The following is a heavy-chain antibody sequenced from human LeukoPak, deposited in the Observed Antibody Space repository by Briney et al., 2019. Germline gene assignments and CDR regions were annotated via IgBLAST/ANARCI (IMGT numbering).Heavy chain of an antibody. V-gene: IGHV3-53*01. CDR2: IYSGGNT. CDR1: GFTASSNY. J-gene: IGHJ2*01. D-gene: IGHD3-16*01. Sequence: PGGSLRLSCAASGFTASSNYMSWVRQAPGKGLEWVSVIYSGGNTFYADFVKGRFTISRDNSKNTLYLQMNSLRAEDTAVYYCARAPNNTDYSAGYWYFDLWGRGTLVTVSS. CDR3: ARAPNNTDYSAGYWYFDL.